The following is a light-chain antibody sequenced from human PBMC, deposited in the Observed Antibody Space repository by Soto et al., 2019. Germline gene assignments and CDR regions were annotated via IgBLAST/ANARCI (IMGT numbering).Light chain of an antibody. J-gene: IGKJ4*01. CDR3: QQYNNWPLS. CDR1: QTVNNN. V-gene: IGKV3-15*01. Sequence: EIVMTQSPATLSVSPGERATLSCRASQTVNNNLAWYQQKVGQAPRLLIYSAFTRATGIPARFSGSGSGTEFTLTISSLQSEDFAVYYCQQYNNWPLSFGGGTKVEIK. CDR2: SAF.